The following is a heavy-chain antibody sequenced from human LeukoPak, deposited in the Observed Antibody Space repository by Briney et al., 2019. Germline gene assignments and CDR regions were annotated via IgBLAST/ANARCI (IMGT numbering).Heavy chain of an antibody. V-gene: IGHV1-18*01. J-gene: IGHJ3*02. CDR2: ISGYKGNT. D-gene: IGHD3-22*01. CDR3: ASPRDSSGYYYDAFDI. CDR1: GYTFSQYG. Sequence: ASVKVSCKASGYTFSQYGISWVRQAPGQGLEWMGWISGYKGNTNYAQKLQGRVTMTTDTSTTTVYMELSSLRSEDTAVYYCASPRDSSGYYYDAFDIWGQGTMVTVSS.